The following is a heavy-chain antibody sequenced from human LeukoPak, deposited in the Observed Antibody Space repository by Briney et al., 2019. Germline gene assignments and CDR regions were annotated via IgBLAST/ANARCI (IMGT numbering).Heavy chain of an antibody. CDR3: ARDRCSSTSCYKAFDI. CDR1: GFTFDDYG. J-gene: IGHJ3*02. D-gene: IGHD2-2*02. V-gene: IGHV3-20*01. CDR2: INWNGGST. Sequence: RPGGSLRLSCAASGFTFDDYGMSWVRQAPGKGLEWVSGINWNGGSTGYADSVKGRFTISRDNAKNSLHLQMNSLRAEDTALYHCARDRCSSTSCYKAFDIWGQGTMVTVSS.